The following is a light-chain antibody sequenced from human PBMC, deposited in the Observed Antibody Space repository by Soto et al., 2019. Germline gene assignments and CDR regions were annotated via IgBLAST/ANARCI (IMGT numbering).Light chain of an antibody. Sequence: QSALTQPASVSGSPGQSITISCSGTSSDVGGYNSVSWYQQHPGKVPKLMIYDVSNRPSGVSNRFSGSKSGNTASLTISGLQAEDEADYYCSSYAASNNLGVFGGGTKLTVL. V-gene: IGLV2-14*01. CDR1: SSDVGGYNS. CDR2: DVS. J-gene: IGLJ2*01. CDR3: SSYAASNNLGV.